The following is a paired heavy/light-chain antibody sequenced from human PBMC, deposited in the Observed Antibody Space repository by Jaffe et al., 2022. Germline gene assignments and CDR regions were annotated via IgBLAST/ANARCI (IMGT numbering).Heavy chain of an antibody. Sequence: EVQLVESGGGLVQPGGSLRLSCAASGFTFSDHYMDWVRQAPGKGLEWVGRIANKADSYTTKYAASVEGRFTISGDDSKNSLYLQMNSLQIEDTALYYCARRNCRGRDCRYPDYWGQGTLVTVSS. D-gene: IGHD2-21*02. CDR1: GFTFSDHY. V-gene: IGHV3-72*01. CDR2: IANKADSYTT. CDR3: ARRNCRGRDCRYPDY. J-gene: IGHJ4*02.
Light chain of an antibody. CDR2: AAS. J-gene: IGKJ4*01. CDR1: QSINTY. V-gene: IGKV1-39*01. Sequence: DIQMTQSPSSLSASVGDRVTITCRASQSINTYLNWYQQRPGKAPNLLINAASSVQSGVPSRFSGSGSGTDFTLTISSLQPEDFATFYCQQSYSAPLTFGGGTKVEMK. CDR3: QQSYSAPLT.